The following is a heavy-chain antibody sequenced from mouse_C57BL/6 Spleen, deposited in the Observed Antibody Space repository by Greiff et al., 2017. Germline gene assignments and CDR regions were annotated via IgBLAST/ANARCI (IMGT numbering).Heavy chain of an antibody. CDR2: IYPGSGST. D-gene: IGHD3-2*02. Sequence: QVQLQQPGAELVKPGASVKMSCKASGYTFTSYWITWVKQRPGQGLEWIGDIYPGSGSTNNNEKFTSKGTLTVDTSSSTADVQLSSLKSEDSAVYYCARRGSSGLSWFADWGQGTLVTVSA. V-gene: IGHV1-55*01. CDR1: GYTFTSYW. CDR3: ARRGSSGLSWFAD. J-gene: IGHJ3*01.